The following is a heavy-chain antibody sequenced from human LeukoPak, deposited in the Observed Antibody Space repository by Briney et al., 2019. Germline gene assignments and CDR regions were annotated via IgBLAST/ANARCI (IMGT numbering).Heavy chain of an antibody. CDR2: ISNSGRT. Sequence: ASETLSLTCTVSGGSINTYFWSWIRQPPGKGLEWIGHISNSGRTTYRSSLKSRVTISLDTSRNQFSLKLTSVTAADTAIYYCTRHYDSDSSGDPDWFDPWGQGTLVTVSS. J-gene: IGHJ5*02. V-gene: IGHV4-59*08. CDR3: TRHYDSDSSGDPDWFDP. D-gene: IGHD3-22*01. CDR1: GGSINTYF.